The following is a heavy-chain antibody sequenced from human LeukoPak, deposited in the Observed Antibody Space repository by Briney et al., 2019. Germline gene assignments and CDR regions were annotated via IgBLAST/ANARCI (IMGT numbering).Heavy chain of an antibody. V-gene: IGHV4-59*11. Sequence: PSETLSLTCTVSGGSISSHFWSWVRQPPGKGLEWIGSIYYTGSTNYNLSLKSRISMSVDTSKNQFSLKLSSVTAADTAVYYCARFVPPIDTAMVKGVFDYWGQGTLVTVSS. D-gene: IGHD5-18*01. CDR1: GGSISSHF. CDR3: ARFVPPIDTAMVKGVFDY. CDR2: IYYTGST. J-gene: IGHJ4*02.